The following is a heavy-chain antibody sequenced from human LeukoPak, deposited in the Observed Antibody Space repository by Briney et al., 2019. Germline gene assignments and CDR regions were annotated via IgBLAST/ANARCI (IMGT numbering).Heavy chain of an antibody. V-gene: IGHV3-30*04. CDR3: AREGQLALTMGFFDY. D-gene: IGHD6-6*01. J-gene: IGHJ4*02. Sequence: GRSLRLSCAASGFSFSRYAMHWVRQAPGKGLEWVALMSYDGSNKFYADSVKGRFTISRDNSKNTLYLQMNSLRAEDTAVYYCAREGQLALTMGFFDYWGQGTLVTVSS. CDR1: GFSFSRYA. CDR2: MSYDGSNK.